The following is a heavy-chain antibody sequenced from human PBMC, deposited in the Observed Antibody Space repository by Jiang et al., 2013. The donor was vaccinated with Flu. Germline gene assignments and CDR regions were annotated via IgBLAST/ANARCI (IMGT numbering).Heavy chain of an antibody. CDR3: ARDFGNYYFDSSGYRGWFDP. Sequence: GPGLVKPSETLSLTCGVSGYSISSGYYWGWIRQSPGKGLEWIGSIYHSGMTYYSPSLKSRVIMAVDTSKNQFSLRLGSVTAADTAVYYCARDFGNYYFDSSGYRGWFDPGAREPWSPSPQ. D-gene: IGHD3-22*01. V-gene: IGHV4-38-2*02. CDR2: IYHSGMT. CDR1: GYSISSGYY. J-gene: IGHJ5*02.